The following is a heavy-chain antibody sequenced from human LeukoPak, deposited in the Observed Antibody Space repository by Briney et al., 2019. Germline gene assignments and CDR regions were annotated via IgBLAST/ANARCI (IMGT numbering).Heavy chain of an antibody. V-gene: IGHV4-30-4*08. J-gene: IGHJ6*03. CDR3: ARGGGYTLHYYYYMDV. Sequence: SETLSLTCTVSGGSISSGDYYWSWIRQPPGKGLEWIGYIYYSGSTYYNPSLKSRVTISVDTSKNQFSLKLSSVTAADTAVYYRARGGGYTLHYYYYMDVWGKGTTVTVSS. CDR2: IYYSGST. CDR1: GGSISSGDYY. D-gene: IGHD6-13*01.